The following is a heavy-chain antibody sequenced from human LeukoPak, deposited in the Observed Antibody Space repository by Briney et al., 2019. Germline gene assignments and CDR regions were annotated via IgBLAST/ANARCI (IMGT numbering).Heavy chain of an antibody. Sequence: SETLSLTCTVSGGSISSYYWSWIRQPAGKGLEWIGRIYTSGSTNYNPSLKSRVTMSVDTSKNQFSLKLSSVTAADTAVYYCASEFYGSGSYGGNFDYWGQGTLVTVSS. CDR3: ASEFYGSGSYGGNFDY. J-gene: IGHJ4*02. CDR1: GGSISSYY. D-gene: IGHD3-10*01. CDR2: IYTSGST. V-gene: IGHV4-4*07.